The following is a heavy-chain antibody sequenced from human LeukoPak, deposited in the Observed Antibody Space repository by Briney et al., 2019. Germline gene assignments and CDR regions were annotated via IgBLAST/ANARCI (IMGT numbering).Heavy chain of an antibody. CDR2: ISWDGGST. D-gene: IGHD1-26*01. J-gene: IGHJ4*02. CDR1: GFTFDDYT. CDR3: AKDIDSSGSFDY. V-gene: IGHV3-43*01. Sequence: GGSLRLSCAVSGFTFDDYTMHWVRQAPGKGLEWVSLISWDGGSTYYADSVKGRFTISRDNSKNSLYLQMNSLRTEDTALYYCAKDIDSSGSFDYWGQGTLVTVSS.